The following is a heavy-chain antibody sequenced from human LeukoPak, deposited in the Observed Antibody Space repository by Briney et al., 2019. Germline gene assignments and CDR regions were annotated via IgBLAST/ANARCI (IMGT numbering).Heavy chain of an antibody. CDR3: TTDRSKRITMVRGVIIPSVL. Sequence: PGGSLRLSCAASGFTFSNAWMSWVRQAPGKGLEWVGRIKSKTDGGTTDYAAPVKGRFTISRDDSKNTLYLQMNSLKTEDTAVYYCTTDRSKRITMVRGVIIPSVLGGQGTLVTVSS. V-gene: IGHV3-15*01. CDR2: IKSKTDGGTT. CDR1: GFTFSNAW. D-gene: IGHD3-10*01. J-gene: IGHJ4*02.